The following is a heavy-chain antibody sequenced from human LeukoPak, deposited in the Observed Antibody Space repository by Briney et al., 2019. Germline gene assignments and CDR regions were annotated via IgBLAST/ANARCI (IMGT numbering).Heavy chain of an antibody. J-gene: IGHJ4*02. CDR2: INWNGGST. CDR3: ARGSGSYYFDY. Sequence: PGGSLRLSCAASGFTSVDYGMSWVRQAPGKGLEWVSGINWNGGSTGYADSVKGRFTISRDNSKNTLYLQMNSLRAEDTAVYYCARGSGSYYFDYWGQGTLVTVSS. CDR1: GFTSVDYG. V-gene: IGHV3-20*04. D-gene: IGHD1-26*01.